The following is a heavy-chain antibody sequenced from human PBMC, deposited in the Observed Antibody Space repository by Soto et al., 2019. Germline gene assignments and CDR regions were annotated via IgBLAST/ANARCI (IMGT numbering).Heavy chain of an antibody. D-gene: IGHD6-19*01. CDR3: AHRIAVAGSPSDAFDI. Sequence: GGSLRLSCAASGFTFSSYAMNWVRQAPGKGLEWVSAITNSGDSTYYADSVKGRFTISRDNSENTLYLQMNGLRAEDTAVYYCAHRIAVAGSPSDAFDIWGQGTMVTVSS. CDR2: ITNSGDST. CDR1: GFTFSSYA. V-gene: IGHV3-23*01. J-gene: IGHJ3*02.